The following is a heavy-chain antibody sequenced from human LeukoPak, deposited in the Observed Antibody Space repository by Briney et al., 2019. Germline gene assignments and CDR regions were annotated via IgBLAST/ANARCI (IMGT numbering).Heavy chain of an antibody. D-gene: IGHD6-19*01. Sequence: PGGSLRLSCAASGFTFDDYAVHWVRKGPGKGLEWVTLISGDGGTTYYGDSVRGRFTISRDNSKDSLYLQMNSLRTEDAAFYYCAKDRGSSCWYATFENWGQGTLVTVSS. CDR2: ISGDGGTT. CDR3: AKDRGSSCWYATFEN. CDR1: GFTFDDYA. J-gene: IGHJ4*02. V-gene: IGHV3-43*02.